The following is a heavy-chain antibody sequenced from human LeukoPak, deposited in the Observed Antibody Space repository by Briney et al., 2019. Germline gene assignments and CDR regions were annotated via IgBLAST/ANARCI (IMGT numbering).Heavy chain of an antibody. D-gene: IGHD7-27*01. CDR2: INGTSAYI. V-gene: IGHV3-21*01. J-gene: IGHJ3*02. Sequence: GGSLRLSCAASGFTFSSYGMNWVRQAPGKGLEWVSSINGTSAYIYYADSVRGRFTISRDNAKNSLYLQLNSLRAEDTAVYFCARKLTGSFDIWGQGTMVTVSS. CDR3: ARKLTGSFDI. CDR1: GFTFSSYG.